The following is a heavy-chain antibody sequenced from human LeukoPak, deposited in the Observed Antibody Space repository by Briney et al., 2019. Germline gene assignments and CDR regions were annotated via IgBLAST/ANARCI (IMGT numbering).Heavy chain of an antibody. V-gene: IGHV1-69*01. J-gene: IGHJ4*02. Sequence: SVKVSCKASGGTFSSYAISWVRQAPGQGLEWMGGIIPIFGTANYAQKFQGIVTITADESTSTAYMELSSLRSEDTAVYYCAGGYSYGLYYFDYWGQGTLVTVSS. CDR1: GGTFSSYA. D-gene: IGHD5-18*01. CDR2: IIPIFGTA. CDR3: AGGYSYGLYYFDY.